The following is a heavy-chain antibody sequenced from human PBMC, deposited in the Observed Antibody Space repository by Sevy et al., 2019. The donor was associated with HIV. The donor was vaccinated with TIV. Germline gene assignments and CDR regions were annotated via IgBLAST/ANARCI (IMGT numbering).Heavy chain of an antibody. J-gene: IGHJ5*02. CDR1: GFTFSSYG. D-gene: IGHD4-17*01. CDR3: AREAHYAAVTDEYNWFDP. V-gene: IGHV3-33*01. CDR2: IWYDGSNK. Sequence: GGSLRLSCAASGFTFSSYGMHWVRQAPGKGLEWVAVIWYDGSNKYYADSVKGRFTISRDNSKNTLYLQMNSLRAEDTAVYYCAREAHYAAVTDEYNWFDPWGQGTLVTVSS.